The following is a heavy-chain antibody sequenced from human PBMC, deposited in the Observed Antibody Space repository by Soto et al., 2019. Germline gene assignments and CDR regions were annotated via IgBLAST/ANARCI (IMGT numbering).Heavy chain of an antibody. CDR2: IYPGDSDT. V-gene: IGHV5-51*01. CDR3: AIRIAAAGTATEYFQH. CDR1: GYSFTSYW. D-gene: IGHD6-13*01. J-gene: IGHJ1*01. Sequence: PGESLKISCKGSGYSFTSYWIGWVRQMPGKGLEWMGIIYPGDSDTRYSPSFQGQVTISADKSISTAYLQWSSLKASDTAMYYCAIRIAAAGTATEYFQHWGQGTLVTVSS.